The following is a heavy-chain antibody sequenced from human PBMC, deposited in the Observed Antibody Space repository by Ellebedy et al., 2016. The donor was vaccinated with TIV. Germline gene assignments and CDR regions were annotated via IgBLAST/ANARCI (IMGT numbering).Heavy chain of an antibody. Sequence: GESLNISCQASGYSFSTYWIGWVRQMPGKGLEWMGIIYPCDSDTRNSPSFEGHVTISADESISTAYLHWSSLKASDTAIYYCARLHRDYGDFLDAFDFWGQGTMVTVSS. CDR2: IYPCDSDT. J-gene: IGHJ3*01. CDR3: ARLHRDYGDFLDAFDF. V-gene: IGHV5-51*01. CDR1: GYSFSTYW. D-gene: IGHD4-17*01.